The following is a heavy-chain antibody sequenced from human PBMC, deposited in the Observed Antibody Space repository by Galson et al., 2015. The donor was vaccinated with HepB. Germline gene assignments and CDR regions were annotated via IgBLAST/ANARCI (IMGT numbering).Heavy chain of an antibody. CDR1: GFTFSSYG. V-gene: IGHV3-30*18. J-gene: IGHJ3*02. D-gene: IGHD2-2*02. CDR3: AKWGCSSTSCYNGGVFEI. CDR2: ISYDGSNK. Sequence: SLRLSCAASGFTFSSYGMHWVRQAPGKGLEWVAVISYDGSNKYYAESVKGRFTVSRDNSKNTLYLQMNSLRAEDTAVYYCAKWGCSSTSCYNGGVFEIWGQGTMVTVSS.